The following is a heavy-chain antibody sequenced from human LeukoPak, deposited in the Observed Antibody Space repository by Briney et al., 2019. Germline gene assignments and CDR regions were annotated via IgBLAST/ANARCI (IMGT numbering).Heavy chain of an antibody. V-gene: IGHV3-43*01. CDR2: ITWDGET. CDR3: VRGMFRKIYYHGMDV. D-gene: IGHD3-10*01. J-gene: IGHJ6*02. Sequence: PGGSLRLSCAASGFTFDDYSMHWVRQGPGKGLEWVSLITWDGETYYADSVKGRVTIFRDNSKDSLYLQMNSLRTEDAALYYCVRGMFRKIYYHGMDVWGQGTTVTVSS. CDR1: GFTFDDYS.